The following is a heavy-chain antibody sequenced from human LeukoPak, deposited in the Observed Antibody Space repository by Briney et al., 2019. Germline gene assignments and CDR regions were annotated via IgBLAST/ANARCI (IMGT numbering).Heavy chain of an antibody. V-gene: IGHV3-23*01. CDR1: EITLINYG. Sequence: GGSLRLSCAVSEITLINYGLSWVRRAPGKGLEWFAGISDSGGRTNYADSVKGQFTISRDNPKNTLYLQVNSLRAEGTAVYFCAKRGVVIRVILVGFHKEAYYFDSWGQGALVTVSS. CDR3: AKRGVVIRVILVGFHKEAYYFDS. J-gene: IGHJ4*02. CDR2: ISDSGGRT. D-gene: IGHD3-22*01.